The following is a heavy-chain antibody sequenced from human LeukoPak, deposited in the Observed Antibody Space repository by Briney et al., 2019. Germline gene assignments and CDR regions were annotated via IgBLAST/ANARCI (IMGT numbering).Heavy chain of an antibody. V-gene: IGHV4-34*01. CDR3: ARQDIDIVATRTFDY. Sequence: PSETLSLTCAVYGGSFSGYHWSWIRQPPGKGLEWIGEINHRGSTNYNPSLRSRVTMSVDTSKNQFSLKLRSVTAADTAVYYCARQDIDIVATRTFDYWGQGALVTVSS. CDR1: GGSFSGYH. CDR2: INHRGST. D-gene: IGHD5-12*01. J-gene: IGHJ4*02.